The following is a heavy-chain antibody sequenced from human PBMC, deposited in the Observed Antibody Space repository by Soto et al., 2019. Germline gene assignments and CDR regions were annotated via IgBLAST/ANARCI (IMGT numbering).Heavy chain of an antibody. CDR1: GGSISSSNW. CDR3: ARYGTTVTTGGDY. CDR2: IYHSGST. D-gene: IGHD4-4*01. Sequence: SETLSLTCAVSGGSISSSNWWSWVRQPPGKGLEWIGEIYHSGSTNYNPSLKSRVTISVDKSKNQFSLKLSSVTAADTAVYYCARYGTTVTTGGDYWGQGTLVTVSS. V-gene: IGHV4-4*02. J-gene: IGHJ4*02.